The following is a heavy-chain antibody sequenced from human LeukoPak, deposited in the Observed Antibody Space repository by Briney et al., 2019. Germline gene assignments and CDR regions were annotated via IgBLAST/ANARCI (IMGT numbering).Heavy chain of an antibody. V-gene: IGHV1-69*13. CDR1: GGTFSSYA. Sequence: ASVKVSCKASGGTFSSYAISWVRQAPGQGLEWMGGIIPIFGTANYAQKFQGRVTITADESTSTAYMELSSLSSEDTAVYYCARGLGYCSSTSCSYNPWGQGTLVTVSS. J-gene: IGHJ5*02. CDR2: IIPIFGTA. CDR3: ARGLGYCSSTSCSYNP. D-gene: IGHD2-2*01.